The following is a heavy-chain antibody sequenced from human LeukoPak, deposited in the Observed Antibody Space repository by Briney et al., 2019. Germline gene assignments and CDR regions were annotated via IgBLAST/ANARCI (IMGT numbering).Heavy chain of an antibody. CDR1: GFTFSSYS. J-gene: IGHJ4*02. CDR3: ARDGAYCGGDCYPYYFDY. Sequence: GGSLRLSCAASGFTFSSYSMNWVRQAPGEGLEWVSSISSSSSYIYYADSVKGRFTISRDNAENSLYLQMNSLRAEDTAVYYCARDGAYCGGDCYPYYFDYWGQGTLVTVSS. CDR2: ISSSSSYI. D-gene: IGHD2-21*01. V-gene: IGHV3-21*01.